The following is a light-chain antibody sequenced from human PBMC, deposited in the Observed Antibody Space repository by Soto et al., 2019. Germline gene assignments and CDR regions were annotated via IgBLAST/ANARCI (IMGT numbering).Light chain of an antibody. CDR3: QQFNKYPPPTT. Sequence: AIQLTQSPSSLSASVGDRVTITCRASQGISSALAWYQQKPGKAPKLLIYDASSLESGVPSRFSGRGSGTEFPVTSSSLQPEDFATYYGQQFNKYPPPTTCGRGTRLEIK. V-gene: IGKV1D-13*01. J-gene: IGKJ5*01. CDR1: QGISSA. CDR2: DAS.